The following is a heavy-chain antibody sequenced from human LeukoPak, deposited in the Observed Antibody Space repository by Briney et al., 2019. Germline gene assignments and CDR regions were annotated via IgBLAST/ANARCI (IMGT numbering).Heavy chain of an antibody. V-gene: IGHV4-39*01. Sequence: SETLSLTCTVSGGSITSGDYYWSWIRQPQSPGKGLEWIGNIHYRGITYYNPSLKSRVTISLDTSTKQLSLKLTSVTAADTAIYYCAKHNGGGIVSYVAPGPPDYFDHWGQGALVTVSS. CDR3: AKHNGGGIVSYVAPGPPDYFDH. CDR2: IHYRGIT. CDR1: GGSITSGDYY. D-gene: IGHD1-26*01. J-gene: IGHJ4*02.